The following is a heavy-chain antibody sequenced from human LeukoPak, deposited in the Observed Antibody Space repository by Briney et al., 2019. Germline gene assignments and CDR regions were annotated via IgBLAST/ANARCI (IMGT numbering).Heavy chain of an antibody. J-gene: IGHJ4*02. CDR3: AKWSYDSSGYYSYYFDY. Sequence: GGSLRLSCAASGFTFDDYGMSWVRQAPGKGLEWVSAISGSGGSTYYADSVKGRFTISRDNSKNTLYLQMNSLRAEDTAVYYCAKWSYDSSGYYSYYFDYWGQGTLVTVSS. D-gene: IGHD3-22*01. CDR2: ISGSGGST. CDR1: GFTFDDYG. V-gene: IGHV3-23*01.